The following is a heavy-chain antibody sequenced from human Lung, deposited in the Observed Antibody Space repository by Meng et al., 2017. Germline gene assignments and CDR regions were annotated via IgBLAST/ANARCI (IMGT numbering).Heavy chain of an antibody. V-gene: IGHV4-34*01. J-gene: IGHJ4*02. CDR2: INHSGST. CDR3: ARGPTTMAHDFDY. CDR1: GGSFSDYY. D-gene: IGHD4-11*01. Sequence: QLQLPQWGAGLLKPSETLSLTCGVSGGSFSDYYWSWIRQPPGKGLEWIGEINHSGSTNYNPSLESRATISVDTSQNNLSLKLSSVTAADSAVYYCARGPTTMAHDFDYWGQGTLVTVSS.